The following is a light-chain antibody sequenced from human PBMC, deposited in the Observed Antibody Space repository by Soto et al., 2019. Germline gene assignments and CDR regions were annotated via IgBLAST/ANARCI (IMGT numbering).Light chain of an antibody. CDR3: QQSYSTPLFT. CDR2: AAS. V-gene: IGKV1-39*01. CDR1: QSISYY. Sequence: DIQMTQSPSSLSASVGDRVTITCRASQSISYYLNWYQQKPDKAPKLLVYAASTLQTGVPSRFSGSRSGTDFTLTISRLQSEDFATYYCQQSYSTPLFTFGQGTKVEIK. J-gene: IGKJ2*01.